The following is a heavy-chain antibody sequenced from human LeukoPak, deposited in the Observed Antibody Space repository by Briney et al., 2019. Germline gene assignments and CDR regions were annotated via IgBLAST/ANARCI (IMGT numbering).Heavy chain of an antibody. CDR1: GYSFSDYW. J-gene: IGHJ4*02. Sequence: GESLKISCKGSGYSFSDYWIGWVRQMPGKGLEWMGIIYPGDSDTRYSPSFQGQVTISADKSISTAYLQWSSLKASDTAMYYCARHQGSHSYSSPLDYWGQGTLVTVSS. CDR3: ARHQGSHSYSSPLDY. CDR2: IYPGDSDT. V-gene: IGHV5-51*01. D-gene: IGHD6-6*01.